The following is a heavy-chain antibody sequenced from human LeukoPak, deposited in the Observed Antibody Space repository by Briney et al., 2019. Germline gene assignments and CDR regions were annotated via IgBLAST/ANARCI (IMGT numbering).Heavy chain of an antibody. D-gene: IGHD3-3*01. V-gene: IGHV4-30-4*08. CDR1: GGSISSGDYY. CDR2: IYYSGST. J-gene: IGHJ6*02. Sequence: SETLSLTCTVSGGSISSGDYYWSWIRQPPGKGLEWIGYIYYSGSTSYNPSLKSRVTISVDTSKNQFSLKLSSVTAADTAVYYCARHGGYDFWSGLYRLDYYYYGMDVWGQGTTVTVSS. CDR3: ARHGGYDFWSGLYRLDYYYYGMDV.